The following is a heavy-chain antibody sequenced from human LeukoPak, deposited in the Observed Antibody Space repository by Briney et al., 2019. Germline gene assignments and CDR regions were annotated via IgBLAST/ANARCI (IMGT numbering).Heavy chain of an antibody. D-gene: IGHD6-19*01. J-gene: IGHJ5*02. CDR2: INHSGST. CDR3: ARVPVAGTSWFDP. Sequence: SETLSLTCAVYGGSFSGYYWSWIRQPPGKGLEWIGEINHSGSTNYNPSLKSRVTISVDTSKNRFSLKLSSVTAAHTAVYYCARVPVAGTSWFDPWGQGTLVTVSS. V-gene: IGHV4-34*01. CDR1: GGSFSGYY.